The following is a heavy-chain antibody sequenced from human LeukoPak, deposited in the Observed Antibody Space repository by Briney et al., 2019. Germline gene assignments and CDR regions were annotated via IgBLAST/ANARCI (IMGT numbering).Heavy chain of an antibody. Sequence: SETLSLTCTVSDDSISSSNYYWGWIRQPPGKGLEWIGHIYYTGSTNYNPSLKSRVTISLDTSKNQFSLKLSSVTAADTAVYYCTRSLGVVIHGGMDVWGQGTTVTVSS. D-gene: IGHD3-3*01. CDR3: TRSLGVVIHGGMDV. CDR1: DDSISSSNYY. V-gene: IGHV4-61*05. CDR2: IYYTGST. J-gene: IGHJ6*02.